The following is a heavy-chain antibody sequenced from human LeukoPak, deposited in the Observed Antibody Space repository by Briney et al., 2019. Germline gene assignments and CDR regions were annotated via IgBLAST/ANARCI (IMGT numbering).Heavy chain of an antibody. Sequence: SETLSLTCTVSGGSIDSRSYYWDWIRQAPGKGLEWIGTIYHSGSTEYNPSLKSRVAIFVDTSKNQFSLILHSVAAADTAVYYCARRSEFDNTHYHYFDYWGQGALVAVSS. CDR1: GGSIDSRSYY. J-gene: IGHJ4*02. V-gene: IGHV4-39*01. D-gene: IGHD2-15*01. CDR3: ARRSEFDNTHYHYFDY. CDR2: IYHSGST.